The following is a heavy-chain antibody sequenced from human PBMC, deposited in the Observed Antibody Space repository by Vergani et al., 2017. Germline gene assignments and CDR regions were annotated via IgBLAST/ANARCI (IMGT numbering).Heavy chain of an antibody. CDR1: GGTFSSYA. Sequence: QVQLVQPGAEVKKPGSSVKVSCKASGGTFSSYAIRWVRQAPGQGLEWMGGIIPIFGTANYAQKFQGRVTITADESTSTAYMELGSLRSEDTAVYYCAREGRGCSSTSCYDYYYYMDVWGKXP. J-gene: IGHJ6*03. CDR3: AREGRGCSSTSCYDYYYYMDV. CDR2: IIPIFGTA. D-gene: IGHD2-2*01. V-gene: IGHV1-69*01.